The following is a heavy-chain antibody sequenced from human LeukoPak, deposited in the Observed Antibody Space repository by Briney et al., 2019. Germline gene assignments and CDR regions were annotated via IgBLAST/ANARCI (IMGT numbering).Heavy chain of an antibody. CDR1: GYTFTSYD. D-gene: IGHD1-26*01. CDR3: ARGINSGSYWSYFQH. Sequence: ASVKVSCKASGYTFTSYDINWVRQATGQGLEWMGWMNPNSGNTGYARKFQGRVTMTRNTSISTAYMELSSLRSEDTAVYYCARGINSGSYWSYFQHWGQGTLVTVSS. V-gene: IGHV1-8*01. J-gene: IGHJ1*01. CDR2: MNPNSGNT.